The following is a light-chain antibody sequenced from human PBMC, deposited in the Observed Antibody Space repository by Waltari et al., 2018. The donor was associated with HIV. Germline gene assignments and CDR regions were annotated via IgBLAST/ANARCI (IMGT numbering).Light chain of an antibody. CDR1: SPTIGSNT. CDR2: TKN. V-gene: IGLV1-44*01. CDR3: AAWDDSLNGWV. J-gene: IGLJ3*02. Sequence: QSVLTQPPSASGTPGQRGTISCSGRSPTIGSNTVNWYHQPQGTAPKLLIYTKNQRPSGVPDRFSGSKSGTSASLAISGLQSEDEADYYCAAWDDSLNGWVFGGGTKLTVL.